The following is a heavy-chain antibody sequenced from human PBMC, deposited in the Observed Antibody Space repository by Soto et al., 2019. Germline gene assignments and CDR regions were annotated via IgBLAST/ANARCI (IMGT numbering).Heavy chain of an antibody. Sequence: QVQLVQSGAEVKKPGSSVKVSCKASGGTFSSYAISWVRQAPGQGLEWMGGIIPIFGTANYAQKFQGRVTITADESTSTAYMELSSLRYEDTAVYYCARDPPPPYDILTEDLFDPWGQGTLVTVSS. CDR1: GGTFSSYA. V-gene: IGHV1-69*01. CDR2: IIPIFGTA. CDR3: ARDPPPPYDILTEDLFDP. J-gene: IGHJ5*02. D-gene: IGHD3-9*01.